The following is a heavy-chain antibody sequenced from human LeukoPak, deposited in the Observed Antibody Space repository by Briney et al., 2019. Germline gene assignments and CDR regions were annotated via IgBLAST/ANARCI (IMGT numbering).Heavy chain of an antibody. CDR2: ISTYSDRI. D-gene: IGHD1-26*01. CDR3: ARGSYYVH. J-gene: IGHJ4*02. V-gene: IGHV1-18*01. Sequence: ASVKVSCKASGYTFTNYGISWVRQAPGQRLEWMGRISTYSDRIKYAQNFQGRLTMTTDTSTSTAYMDLRGVTSDDTAMYYCARGSYYVHWGQGTLVTVSS. CDR1: GYTFTNYG.